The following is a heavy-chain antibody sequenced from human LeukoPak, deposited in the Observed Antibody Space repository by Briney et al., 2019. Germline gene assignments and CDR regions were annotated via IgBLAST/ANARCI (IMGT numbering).Heavy chain of an antibody. CDR1: GYTFTSYG. D-gene: IGHD5-12*01. CDR2: ISVYNGNT. J-gene: IGHJ4*02. CDR3: ARGGIVATEMTGDY. Sequence: ASVKVSCKASGYTFTSYGISWVRQAPGQGLEWMGWISVYNGNTNYAQKFQDRVTVTTDTSTSIAYMELRSLRFDDTAVYYCARGGIVATEMTGDYWGQGTLVTVSS. V-gene: IGHV1-18*01.